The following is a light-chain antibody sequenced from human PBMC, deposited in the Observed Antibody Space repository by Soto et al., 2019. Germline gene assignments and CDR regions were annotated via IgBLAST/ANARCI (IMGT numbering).Light chain of an antibody. V-gene: IGLV2-23*01. CDR1: SSDVGSYNL. Sequence: QSALSHPASVSRSHGQSITFSCTGTSSDVGSYNLVSWYQQHPGKAPKLMIYEGSKRPSGVSNRFSGSKSGNTASLTISGLQAEDEADYYCCSYAGSSTFYVFGTGTKVTVL. CDR2: EGS. CDR3: CSYAGSSTFYV. J-gene: IGLJ1*01.